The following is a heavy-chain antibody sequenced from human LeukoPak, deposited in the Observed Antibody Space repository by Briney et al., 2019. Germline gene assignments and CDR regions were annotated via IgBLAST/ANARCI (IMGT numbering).Heavy chain of an antibody. D-gene: IGHD3-3*01. V-gene: IGHV4-61*02. J-gene: IGHJ5*02. CDR3: ARDLKDFWSGYPGNWFDP. Sequence: SQTLSLTCTVSGGSISSGSYYWSWIRQPAGKGLEWIGRIYTSGSTNYNPSLKSRVTISVDTSKNQFSLKLSSVTAADTAVYYCARDLKDFWSGYPGNWFDPWGQGTLVTVSS. CDR2: IYTSGST. CDR1: GGSISSGSYY.